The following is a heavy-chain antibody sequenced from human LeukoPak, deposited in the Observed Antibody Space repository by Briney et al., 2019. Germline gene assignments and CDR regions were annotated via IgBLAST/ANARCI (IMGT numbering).Heavy chain of an antibody. CDR1: GYTFTSNY. J-gene: IGHJ4*02. CDR2: INPSGGST. D-gene: IGHD3-22*01. V-gene: IGHV1-46*03. Sequence: ASVKVSCKASGYTFTSNYMHWLRQAPGQGLEWMGIINPSGGSTSYAQKFQGRVTMTRDTSTSTVYMELSSLRSEDTAVYYCARPRSYDSSGYYFHYFDYWGQGTLVTVSS. CDR3: ARPRSYDSSGYYFHYFDY.